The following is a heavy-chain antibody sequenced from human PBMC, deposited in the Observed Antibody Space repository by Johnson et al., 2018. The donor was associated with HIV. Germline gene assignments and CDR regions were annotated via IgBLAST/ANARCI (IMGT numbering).Heavy chain of an antibody. CDR2: ITEDGSEK. CDR1: GFTVRSNY. V-gene: IGHV3-7*03. Sequence: VHLVESGGGLVQPGGSLRLSCVASGFTVRSNYMSWVRQAPGKGLEWVANITEDGSEKYYVDSVKGRFTISRDNGKNSLSLQMNSLRVEDTAVYYCARRSGYAFDIWGQGTMVTVSS. CDR3: ARRSGYAFDI. J-gene: IGHJ3*02. D-gene: IGHD1-1*01.